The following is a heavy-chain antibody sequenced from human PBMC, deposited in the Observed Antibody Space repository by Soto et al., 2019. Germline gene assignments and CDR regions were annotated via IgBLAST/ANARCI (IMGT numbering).Heavy chain of an antibody. CDR2: IYQTGST. CDR3: ARATFLAGTLFDY. J-gene: IGHJ4*02. Sequence: QVQLKESGPGLVKSSGTLSLTCAVSNGSISSSTWWSWVRQPPGKGLEWIGEIYQTGSTNYNPSLKSRVTISIDKANNHFSLRLTSMTAADTAVYYCARATFLAGTLFDYWGPGTLVIVAS. D-gene: IGHD6-19*01. CDR1: NGSISSSTW. V-gene: IGHV4-4*02.